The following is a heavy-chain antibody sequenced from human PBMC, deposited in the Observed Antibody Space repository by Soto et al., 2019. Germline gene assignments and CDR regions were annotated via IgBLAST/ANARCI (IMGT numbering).Heavy chain of an antibody. V-gene: IGHV1-18*01. J-gene: IGHJ4*02. D-gene: IGHD2-2*01. CDR2: ISANSGNT. Sequence: GASVKVSCKASGYTFSSSGFTWVRQAPGQGLEWMGWISANSGNTNYAQKLQGRVTMTTDTSTSTAYMELNSLRAEDTAVYFCARDRRVPAALLDYWGQGTLVTVSS. CDR1: GYTFSSSG. CDR3: ARDRRVPAALLDY.